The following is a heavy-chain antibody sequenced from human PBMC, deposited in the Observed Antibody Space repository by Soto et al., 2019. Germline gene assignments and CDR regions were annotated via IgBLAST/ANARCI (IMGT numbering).Heavy chain of an antibody. CDR2: VYYSGTT. D-gene: IGHD5-18*01. CDR3: ATESGSTYGYFDY. CDR1: GGSIDSGDYY. J-gene: IGHJ4*02. Sequence: ASETLSLTCTVSGGSIDSGDYYWSWIRQPPGKGLEWIGYVYYSGTTNYNPFLKSRVTLSLDKSKNQFSLKMNSVTAADTAVYFCATESGSTYGYFDYWGQGTQVTVSS. V-gene: IGHV4-61*08.